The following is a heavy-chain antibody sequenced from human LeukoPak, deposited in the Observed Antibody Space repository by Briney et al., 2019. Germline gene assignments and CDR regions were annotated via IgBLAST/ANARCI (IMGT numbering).Heavy chain of an antibody. CDR1: GFTVSSNY. V-gene: IGHV3-53*01. CDR2: IYSGGST. Sequence: PGGSLGLSCAASGFTVSSNYMNWVRQAPGKGLEWVSVIYSGGSTFYADSVEGRFNISRDNSNNTLYLQMNSLRAEDTAMYYCAREYYDNSGGEDAFDIWGPGTMVPVNS. D-gene: IGHD3-22*01. CDR3: AREYYDNSGGEDAFDI. J-gene: IGHJ3*02.